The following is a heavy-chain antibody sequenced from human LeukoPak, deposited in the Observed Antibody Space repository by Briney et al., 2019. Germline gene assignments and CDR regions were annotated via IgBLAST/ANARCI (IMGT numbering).Heavy chain of an antibody. J-gene: IGHJ3*02. V-gene: IGHV3-64*01. CDR1: GFTFSSYA. Sequence: AGGSLRLSCAASGFTFSSYAMHWVRQAPGKGLEYVSAISSNGGSTYYANSVKGRFTISRDNSKNTLYLQMGSLRAEDMAVYYCARDHRRLWWLQGSAFDIGGQGTMVTVSS. CDR3: ARDHRRLWWLQGSAFDI. D-gene: IGHD2-21*01. CDR2: ISSNGGST.